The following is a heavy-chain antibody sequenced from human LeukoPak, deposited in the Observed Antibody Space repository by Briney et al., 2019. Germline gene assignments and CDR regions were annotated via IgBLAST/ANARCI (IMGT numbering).Heavy chain of an antibody. J-gene: IGHJ5*02. Sequence: ASVKVSCKPSGYTFTSYGIRWLRHAPGLGLEWMGWISPYNGNTNFAQKFQDRVSMSTDTSTSTAYMELRSLTSDDTAVYYCAREGSGSGRVRWFDPWGQGTLVTVSS. D-gene: IGHD6-19*01. V-gene: IGHV1-18*01. CDR1: GYTFTSYG. CDR2: ISPYNGNT. CDR3: AREGSGSGRVRWFDP.